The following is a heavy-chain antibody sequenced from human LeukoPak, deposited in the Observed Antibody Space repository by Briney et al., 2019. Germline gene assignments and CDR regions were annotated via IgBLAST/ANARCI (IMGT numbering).Heavy chain of an antibody. D-gene: IGHD6-13*01. CDR3: ARGYTSSWFVSYFDY. V-gene: IGHV3-23*01. J-gene: IGHJ4*02. CDR2: ISGSGGST. Sequence: GGSLRLSCAASGFTFSSYAMSWVRQAPGKGLEWVSAISGSGGSTYYADSVKGRFTISRDNSKNTLYLQMNSLRAEDTAVYYCARGYTSSWFVSYFDYWGQGTLVTVSS. CDR1: GFTFSSYA.